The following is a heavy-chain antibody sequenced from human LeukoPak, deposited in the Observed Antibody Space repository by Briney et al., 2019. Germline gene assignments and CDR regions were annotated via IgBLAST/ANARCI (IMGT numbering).Heavy chain of an antibody. CDR1: GFTFTSYA. D-gene: IGHD3-22*01. Sequence: GGTLRLSCAASGFTFTSYAMSWVRHTPGKGLEWVAVISYDGTNKYYADSVKGRFTISRDNSKNTMYLQTNSLRAEDTAMYYCARAPMSYDSSGFGGAFDIWGQGTMVTVSS. CDR2: ISYDGTNK. CDR3: ARAPMSYDSSGFGGAFDI. J-gene: IGHJ3*02. V-gene: IGHV3-30-3*01.